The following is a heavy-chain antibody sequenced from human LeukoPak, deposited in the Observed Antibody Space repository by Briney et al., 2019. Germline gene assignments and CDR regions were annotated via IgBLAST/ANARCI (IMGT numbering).Heavy chain of an antibody. CDR3: ARYQDIVATIRSLDAFDI. J-gene: IGHJ3*02. CDR2: IYSGGST. V-gene: IGHV3-53*01. Sequence: PGGSLRLSCAASGFTVSSNYMSWVRQAPGKGLEWVSVIYSGGSTYYADSVKGRFTISRDNSKNTLYLQMNSLRAEDTAVYYCARYQDIVATIRSLDAFDIWGQGTMVTVSS. CDR1: GFTVSSNY. D-gene: IGHD5-12*01.